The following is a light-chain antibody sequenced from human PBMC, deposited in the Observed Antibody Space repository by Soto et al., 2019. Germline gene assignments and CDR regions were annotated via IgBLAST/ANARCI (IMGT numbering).Light chain of an antibody. CDR3: QQYYSSKWT. V-gene: IGKV3-15*01. CDR2: GVS. J-gene: IGKJ1*01. CDR1: QSVSSK. Sequence: ETVITQSPATLSVSPGKRATLSCRASQSVSSKLAWFQQKPGQAPSLLFYGVSTRATCVPVRFSGSGSGTEFTLTITSLQAEDVAVYYCQQYYSSKWTFGQGTKVDI.